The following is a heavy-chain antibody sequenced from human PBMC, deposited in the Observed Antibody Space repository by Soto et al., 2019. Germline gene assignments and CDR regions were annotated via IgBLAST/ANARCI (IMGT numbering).Heavy chain of an antibody. CDR2: IYPSDSDT. D-gene: IGHD1-7*01. V-gene: IGHV5-51*03. J-gene: IGHJ4*02. CDR3: ARPPSGTTTFFDS. Sequence: EVQLVQSGPEVKKSGASLKIYCKGSGYSFTSNWIGWVRQMPGKGLEWMGIIYPSDSDTRYSPSFQGQVTISADKSISTAYLQWSSLKASDTAMYYCARPPSGTTTFFDSWGQGTLVTVSS. CDR1: GYSFTSNW.